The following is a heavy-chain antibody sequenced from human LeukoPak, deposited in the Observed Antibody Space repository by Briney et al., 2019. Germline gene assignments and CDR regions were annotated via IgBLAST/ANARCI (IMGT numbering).Heavy chain of an antibody. Sequence: PSETLSLTCAVYGGSFSGYYWSWIRQPPRKGLEWNGEINHSGSTNYNPSLKSRVTISVDTSKNQFSLKLSSVTAADTAVYYCARGLGITIFGVVSLFWFDPWGQGTLVTVSS. J-gene: IGHJ5*02. CDR3: ARGLGITIFGVVSLFWFDP. CDR2: INHSGST. V-gene: IGHV4-34*01. D-gene: IGHD3-3*01. CDR1: GGSFSGYY.